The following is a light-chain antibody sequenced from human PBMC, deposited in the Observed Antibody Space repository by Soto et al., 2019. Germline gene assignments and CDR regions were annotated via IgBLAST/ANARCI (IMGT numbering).Light chain of an antibody. Sequence: EIVLTQSPGTLSLSPGERATLSCRASQSVSSSDLAWYQQKPGQAPRLLIYGASSRATGIPDRFSDSGSGTDFTLTISRLVPEDFAVYYCQQYGSSPLTFGQGTKVEIK. V-gene: IGKV3-20*01. CDR3: QQYGSSPLT. CDR1: QSVSSSD. J-gene: IGKJ1*01. CDR2: GAS.